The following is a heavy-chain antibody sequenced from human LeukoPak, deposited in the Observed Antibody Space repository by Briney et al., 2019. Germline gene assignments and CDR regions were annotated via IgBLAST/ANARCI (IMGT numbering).Heavy chain of an antibody. J-gene: IGHJ6*02. D-gene: IGHD1-14*01. CDR1: GDSVSSNSAA. V-gene: IGHV6-1*01. Sequence: SQTLSLTCAISGDSVSSNSAAWNWIRQSPSRGLEWLGRTYYRSKWYNDYAVPVKSRITINPDTSKNQFSLQLNSVTPEDTAVYYCAGETGTTWYYDYGMDVWGQGTTVTVSS. CDR3: AGETGTTWYYDYGMDV. CDR2: TYYRSKWYN.